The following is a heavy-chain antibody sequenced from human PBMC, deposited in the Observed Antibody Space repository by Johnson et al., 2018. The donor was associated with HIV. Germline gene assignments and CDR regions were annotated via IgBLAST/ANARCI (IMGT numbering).Heavy chain of an antibody. D-gene: IGHD1-1*01. Sequence: VQLVESGGGVVQPGRSLRLSCAASGFTFSSYAMHWVRQAPGKGLEWVANIKQDGSEKYYVDSVKGRFTISRDNSKNTLYLQMNSLRAEDTAVYYCAKPSTESAFDIWGQGTMVTVSS. V-gene: IGHV3-7*01. J-gene: IGHJ3*02. CDR2: IKQDGSEK. CDR1: GFTFSSYA. CDR3: AKPSTESAFDI.